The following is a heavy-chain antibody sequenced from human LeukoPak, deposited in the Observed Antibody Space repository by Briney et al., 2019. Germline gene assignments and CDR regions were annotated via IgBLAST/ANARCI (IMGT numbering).Heavy chain of an antibody. D-gene: IGHD2-15*01. CDR3: ARESWSDYCSGGSCYFGWFDP. CDR1: GGTFSSYA. Sequence: SVKVSCKASGGTFSSYAISWVRQAPGQGLEWMGRIIPIFGIANYAQKFQGRVTITADKSTSTAYMELSSLRSEDTAVYYCARESWSDYCSGGSCYFGWFDPWGQGTLVTVSS. CDR2: IIPIFGIA. J-gene: IGHJ5*02. V-gene: IGHV1-69*04.